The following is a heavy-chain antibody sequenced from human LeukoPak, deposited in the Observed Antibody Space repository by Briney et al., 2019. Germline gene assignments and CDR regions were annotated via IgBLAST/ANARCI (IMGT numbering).Heavy chain of an antibody. CDR3: ARDVGDV. CDR1: GGSISSGSYY. Sequence: SETLSLTCTVSGGSISSGSYYWRWIRQPAGKGLEWLGRIYTSGSTNYNPSLKSRVTISVHTSKNQFSLKLSSVTAADTAVYYCARDVGDVWGKGTTVTVSS. V-gene: IGHV4-61*02. CDR2: IYTSGST. J-gene: IGHJ6*04.